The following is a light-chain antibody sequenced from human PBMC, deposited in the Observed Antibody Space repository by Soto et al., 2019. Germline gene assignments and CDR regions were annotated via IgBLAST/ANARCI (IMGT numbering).Light chain of an antibody. J-gene: IGKJ1*01. CDR2: WAS. V-gene: IGKV3-20*01. CDR1: QSVSSY. CDR3: QQYGSAPLT. Sequence: EIVLTQSPATLSLSPGERATLSCRASQSVSSYLAWYQQKPGQAPRLLIHWASSRATGIPDRFSGSGSGTDFTLTISRLEPEDFAVYYCQQYGSAPLTFGQGTKVDIK.